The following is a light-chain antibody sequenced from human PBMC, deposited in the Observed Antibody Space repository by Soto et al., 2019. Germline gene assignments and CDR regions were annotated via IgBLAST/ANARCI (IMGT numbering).Light chain of an antibody. CDR3: QQYGSSPRT. CDR2: GAS. CDR1: QTVSSSS. J-gene: IGKJ1*01. Sequence: EIVLTQSPGTLSLSPGEGAALSCRASQTVSSSSLAWYQQKPGQAPRLLIFGASTRAAGFPDRFSGSGSGTDFTLTISRLEPEDFAVYYCQQYGSSPRTFGQGTKVDIK. V-gene: IGKV3-20*01.